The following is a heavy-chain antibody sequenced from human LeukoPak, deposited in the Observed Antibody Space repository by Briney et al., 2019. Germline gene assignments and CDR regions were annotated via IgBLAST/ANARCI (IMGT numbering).Heavy chain of an antibody. CDR3: ATSTVTTFPGWFDP. CDR1: GFTFSSYA. CDR2: ISYDGSNK. Sequence: GGSLRLSCAASGFTFSSYAMHWVRQAPGKGLEWVAVISYDGSNKYYADSVKGRFTISRDNSKNTLNLQMNSLRAEDTAVYYCATSTVTTFPGWFDPWGQGTLVTVSS. J-gene: IGHJ5*02. V-gene: IGHV3-30*04. D-gene: IGHD4-17*01.